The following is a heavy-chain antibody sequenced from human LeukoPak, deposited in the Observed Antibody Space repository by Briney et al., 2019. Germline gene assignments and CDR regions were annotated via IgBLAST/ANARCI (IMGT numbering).Heavy chain of an antibody. CDR3: ARDRVGYSSSWYYYYYMDV. J-gene: IGHJ6*03. D-gene: IGHD6-13*01. CDR2: IKQDGSEK. Sequence: PGGSLRLSCAASGFTFSSYWMSWVRQAPGKGLEWVANIKQDGSEKYYVDSVKGRFTISRDNAKNSLYLQMNSLRAEDTAVYYCARDRVGYSSSWYYYYYMDVWGKGTTVTVSS. V-gene: IGHV3-7*01. CDR1: GFTFSSYW.